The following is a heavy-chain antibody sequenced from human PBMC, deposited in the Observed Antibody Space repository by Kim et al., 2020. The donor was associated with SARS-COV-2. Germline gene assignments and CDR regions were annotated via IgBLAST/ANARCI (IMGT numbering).Heavy chain of an antibody. J-gene: IGHJ4*02. CDR1: GYTFTGYY. D-gene: IGHD3-22*01. Sequence: ASVKVSCKASGYTFTGYYMHWVRQAPGQGLEWMGRINPNSGGTNYAQKFQGRVTMTRDTSISTAYMELSRLRSDDTAVYYCAREGRDYDSSGYYSGFDYWGQGTLVTVSS. CDR2: INPNSGGT. CDR3: AREGRDYDSSGYYSGFDY. V-gene: IGHV1-2*06.